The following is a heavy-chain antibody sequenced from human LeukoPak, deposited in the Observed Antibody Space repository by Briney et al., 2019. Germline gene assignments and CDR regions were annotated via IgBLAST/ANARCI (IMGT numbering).Heavy chain of an antibody. Sequence: GGSLRLPCVASGFTFNNFTMRWVRQAPGKGLEWVSAISGSGDTTYYADSVEGRFTISRDNSKNTLYLQMNSLRVEDTAIYYCTKPDCPSTSCYTLDYWGQGILVTVSS. CDR1: GFTFNNFT. CDR2: ISGSGDTT. D-gene: IGHD2-2*02. V-gene: IGHV3-23*01. J-gene: IGHJ4*02. CDR3: TKPDCPSTSCYTLDY.